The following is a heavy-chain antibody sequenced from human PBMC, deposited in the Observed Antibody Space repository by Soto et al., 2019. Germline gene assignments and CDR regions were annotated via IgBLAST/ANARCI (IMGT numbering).Heavy chain of an antibody. D-gene: IGHD2-2*02. CDR3: ARDPAGYCSSTSCYMRSNYYYGRAV. J-gene: IGHJ6*02. CDR2: ISSSSSYI. V-gene: IGHV3-21*01. Sequence: PVVSLRLSCAASGFTFSSYSMNWVRQAPGKGLEWVSSISSSSSYIYYADSVKGRFTISRDNAKNSLYLQMNSLRAEDTAVYYCARDPAGYCSSTSCYMRSNYYYGRAVWGHGTTVTVPS. CDR1: GFTFSSYS.